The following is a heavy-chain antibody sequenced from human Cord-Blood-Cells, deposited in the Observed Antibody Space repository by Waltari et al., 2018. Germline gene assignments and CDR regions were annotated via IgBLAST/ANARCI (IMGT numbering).Heavy chain of an antibody. CDR1: GGTFRSYA. D-gene: IGHD3-3*01. CDR2: IIPIFGTA. J-gene: IGHJ3*02. CDR3: ARVTITIFGVVIYDAFAI. Sequence: QVQLVQSGAEVKKPGSSVKVSCKASGGTFRSYAIRWGRQAPGQGLEWRGGIIPIFGTANYAQKFQGRVTITADESTSTAYMELSSLRSEDTAVYYCARVTITIFGVVIYDAFAIWGQGTMVTVSS. V-gene: IGHV1-69*01.